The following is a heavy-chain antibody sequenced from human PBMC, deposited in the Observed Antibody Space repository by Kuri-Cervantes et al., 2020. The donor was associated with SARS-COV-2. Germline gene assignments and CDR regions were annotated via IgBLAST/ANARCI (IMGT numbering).Heavy chain of an antibody. V-gene: IGHV1-18*01. Sequence: ASVKVSCKASGYTFTSYGISWVRQAPGQGLEWMGWISAYNGNTNYAQKLQGRVTMTTDTSTSTAYMELRSLRSDDTAVYYCARDYDILTGYLTLDYWGQGTLVTSPQ. CDR3: ARDYDILTGYLTLDY. D-gene: IGHD3-9*01. J-gene: IGHJ4*02. CDR2: ISAYNGNT. CDR1: GYTFTSYG.